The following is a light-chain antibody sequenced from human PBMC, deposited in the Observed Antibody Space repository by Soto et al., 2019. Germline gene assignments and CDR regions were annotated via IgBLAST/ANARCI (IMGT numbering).Light chain of an antibody. CDR3: SSYAGSNTYA. CDR2: EVS. CDR1: SSDVGGYNY. Sequence: LTQPPSASGSPGQSVTISCTGTSSDVGGYNYVSWYQQHPGKAPKLMIYEVSKRPSGVPDRFSGSKSGNTASLTVSGLQAEDEADYYCSSYAGSNTYAFGTGTKVTVL. V-gene: IGLV2-8*01. J-gene: IGLJ1*01.